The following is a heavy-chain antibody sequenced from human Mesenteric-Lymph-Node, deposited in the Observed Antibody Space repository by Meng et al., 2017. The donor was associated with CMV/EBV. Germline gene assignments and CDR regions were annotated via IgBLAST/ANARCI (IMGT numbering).Heavy chain of an antibody. Sequence: GSLRLSCTVSGGSISSSSYYWGWIRQAPGKGLEWIGSIYYSGSTYYNPSLKSRVTISVDTSKNQFSLKLSSVTAADTAVYYCARHGSYGLYDYWGQGTLVTVSS. V-gene: IGHV4-39*01. CDR1: GGSISSSSYY. D-gene: IGHD1-26*01. CDR3: ARHGSYGLYDY. CDR2: IYYSGST. J-gene: IGHJ4*02.